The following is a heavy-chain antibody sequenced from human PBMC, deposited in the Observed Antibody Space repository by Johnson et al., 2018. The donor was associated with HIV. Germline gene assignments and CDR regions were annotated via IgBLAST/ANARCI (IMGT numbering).Heavy chain of an antibody. V-gene: IGHV3-13*01. CDR2: IGTADDT. CDR3: AREAYRFGYAFDL. Sequence: QLVESGGSVVRPGGSLRLSCAASGFTFDDYAMHWVRQAPGKGLEWVSGIGTADDTYYPGSVKGRFTISRENAKNSLYLQMNSLRAGDTALYYCAREAYRFGYAFDLWGQGTMVTVSS. CDR1: GFTFDDYA. D-gene: IGHD3-16*02. J-gene: IGHJ3*01.